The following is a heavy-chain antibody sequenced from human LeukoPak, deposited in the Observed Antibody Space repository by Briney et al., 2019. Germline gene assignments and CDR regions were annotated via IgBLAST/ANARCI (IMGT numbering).Heavy chain of an antibody. V-gene: IGHV3-21*01. CDR3: ARDNYYDSSSLGY. CDR1: GFTFSSYA. Sequence: AGGSLRLSCAASGFTFSSYAMSWVRQAPGKGLEWVSSISSSSSYIYYADSVKGRFTISRDNAKNSLYLQMNSLRAEDTAVYYCARDNYYDSSSLGYWGQGTLVTVSS. CDR2: ISSSSSYI. J-gene: IGHJ4*02. D-gene: IGHD3-22*01.